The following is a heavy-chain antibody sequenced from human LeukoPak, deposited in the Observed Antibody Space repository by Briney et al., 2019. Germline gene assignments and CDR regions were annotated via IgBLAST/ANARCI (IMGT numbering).Heavy chain of an antibody. V-gene: IGHV4-34*01. Sequence: SETLSLTCAVYGGSFSGYYWSWIRQPPGKGLEWIGEINHSGSTNYNPSLKSRVTISVDTSKNQFSLKLSSVTAADTAVYYCARHRYMGWGYCSSTSCSGLDYWGQGTLVTVSS. CDR3: ARHRYMGWGYCSSTSCSGLDY. CDR2: INHSGST. D-gene: IGHD2-2*01. J-gene: IGHJ4*02. CDR1: GGSFSGYY.